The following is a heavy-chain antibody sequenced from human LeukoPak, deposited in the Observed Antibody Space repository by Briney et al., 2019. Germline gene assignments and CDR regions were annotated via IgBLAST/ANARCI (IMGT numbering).Heavy chain of an antibody. CDR3: AKAYYGSGSHLYMDV. CDR2: ISWDGGST. V-gene: IGHV3-43D*03. D-gene: IGHD3-10*01. J-gene: IGHJ6*03. CDR1: GFTFDDYA. Sequence: GGSLRLSCAASGFTFDDYAMHWVRQAPGKGLEWVSLISWDGGSTYYADSVKGRFTISRDNSKNSLYLQMNSLRAEDTALYYCAKAYYGSGSHLYMDVWGKGTTVTVSS.